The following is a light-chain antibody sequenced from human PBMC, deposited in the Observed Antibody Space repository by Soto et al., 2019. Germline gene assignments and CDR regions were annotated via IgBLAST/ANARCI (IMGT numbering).Light chain of an antibody. Sequence: QSVLTQPASVSGSPGQSITISCTGTTSDVGGYNYVSWYQQHPGKAPKLMIFEVTHRPSGVSNRFSGSKSGSTASLTISGLQVEDEADYYCNSYTSSDTRVFGTGTKLTVL. J-gene: IGLJ1*01. CDR1: TSDVGGYNY. V-gene: IGLV2-14*01. CDR2: EVT. CDR3: NSYTSSDTRV.